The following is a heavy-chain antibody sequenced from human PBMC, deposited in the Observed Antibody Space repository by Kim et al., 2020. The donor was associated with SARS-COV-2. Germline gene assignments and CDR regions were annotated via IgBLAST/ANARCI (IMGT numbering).Heavy chain of an antibody. D-gene: IGHD5-12*01. CDR3: ARSPIVATIWGYYYYGMDV. V-gene: IGHV1-69*01. J-gene: IGHJ6*02. CDR1: GGTFSSYA. CDR2: IIPIFGTA. Sequence: VKVFCKASGGTFSSYAISWVRQAPGQGLEWMGGIIPIFGTANYAQKFQGRVTITADESTSTAYMELSSLRSEDTAVYYCARSPIVATIWGYYYYGMDVWGQGTTVTVSS.